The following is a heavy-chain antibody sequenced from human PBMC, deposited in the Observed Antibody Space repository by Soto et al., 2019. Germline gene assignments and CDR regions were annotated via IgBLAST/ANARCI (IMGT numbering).Heavy chain of an antibody. CDR2: IYPGDSDT. Sequence: ESLTISCKGSGYSFTTNWIGWVRQMPGKGLEWMGVIYPGDSDTRYSPSFQGQVAISADKSISTAYLQWSSLKASDTAMYYCARHSGVAEDGTDWGQGTLVTVSS. J-gene: IGHJ1*01. CDR3: ARHSGVAEDGTD. V-gene: IGHV5-51*01. D-gene: IGHD6-13*01. CDR1: GYSFTTNW.